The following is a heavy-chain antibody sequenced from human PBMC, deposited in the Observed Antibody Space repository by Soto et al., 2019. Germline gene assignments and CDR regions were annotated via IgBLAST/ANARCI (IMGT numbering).Heavy chain of an antibody. V-gene: IGHV4-34*01. CDR3: ASPGTTYYYYGMDV. CDR1: GGSFSGYY. D-gene: IGHD1-7*01. J-gene: IGHJ6*02. Sequence: SETLSLTCAVYGGSFSGYYWSWIRQPPGKGLEWIGEINHSGSTNYNPSLKSRVTISVDTSKNQFSLKLSSVTAADTAVYYCASPGTTYYYYGMDVWGQGTTVTVSS. CDR2: INHSGST.